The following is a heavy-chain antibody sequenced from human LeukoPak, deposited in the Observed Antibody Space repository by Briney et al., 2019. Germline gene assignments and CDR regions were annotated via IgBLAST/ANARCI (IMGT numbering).Heavy chain of an antibody. CDR1: GGSISSGDYY. V-gene: IGHV4-30-4*08. CDR2: IYYSGST. J-gene: IGHJ4*02. Sequence: SETLSLTCTVSGGSISSGDYYWSWIRQPPGKGLEWIGYIYYSGSTYYNPSLKSRVTITVETSKNQFSLKLSSVTAADTAVYYCARGSGSYLGYWGQGTLVTVSS. CDR3: ARGSGSYLGY. D-gene: IGHD1-26*01.